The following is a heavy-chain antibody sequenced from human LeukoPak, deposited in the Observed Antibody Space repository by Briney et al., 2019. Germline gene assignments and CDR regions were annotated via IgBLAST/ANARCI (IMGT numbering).Heavy chain of an antibody. D-gene: IGHD2-15*01. CDR1: GGSIISSDYH. CDR3: ARHCCSGPAKRVFDI. Sequence: KPSETLSVTCTVSGGSIISSDYHWGWVRQPPGKGLEWIGTISYSGNTDYNPSLRSRVTISVDTSNNQFSLRLGSVTAADTAVYHCARHCCSGPAKRVFDIWGQGTMVTVSS. CDR2: ISYSGNT. J-gene: IGHJ3*02. V-gene: IGHV4-39*01.